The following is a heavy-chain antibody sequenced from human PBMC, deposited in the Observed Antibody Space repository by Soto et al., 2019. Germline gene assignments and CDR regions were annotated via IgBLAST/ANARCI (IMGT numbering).Heavy chain of an antibody. V-gene: IGHV1-69*02. CDR3: ARVGYCSGGSCSEYYYYGMDV. D-gene: IGHD2-15*01. CDR1: GGTFSSYT. Sequence: QVQLVQSGAEVKKPGSSVKVSCKASGGTFSSYTISWVRQAPGQGLEWMGRIIPILGIANYAQKFQGRVTITADKSTSTAYMELSSLRSEDTAVYYCARVGYCSGGSCSEYYYYGMDVWGQGTTVTVSS. CDR2: IIPILGIA. J-gene: IGHJ6*02.